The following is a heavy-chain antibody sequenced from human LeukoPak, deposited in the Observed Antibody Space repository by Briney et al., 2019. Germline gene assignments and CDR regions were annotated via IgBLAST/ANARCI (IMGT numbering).Heavy chain of an antibody. J-gene: IGHJ6*02. Sequence: GGSLRLSCAASGFTFSNYWMSWVRQAPGKGLEWVANIKQDGSEEVYVDSVKGRFTTSRDNAKNSLFLQMNTLRAEDPAVYYCARDPYSSTWSYGMDVWVQGTTVTVSS. CDR1: GFTFSNYW. V-gene: IGHV3-7*05. D-gene: IGHD6-6*01. CDR3: ARDPYSSTWSYGMDV. CDR2: IKQDGSEE.